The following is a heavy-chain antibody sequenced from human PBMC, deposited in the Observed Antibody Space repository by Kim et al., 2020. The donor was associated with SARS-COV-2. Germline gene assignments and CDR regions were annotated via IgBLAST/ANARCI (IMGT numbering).Heavy chain of an antibody. J-gene: IGHJ3*02. D-gene: IGHD4-4*01. CDR3: AREGLPPSVNAFDI. V-gene: IGHV4-59*01. Sequence: NPSLKSRVTISVDTSNNQFSLKLMSVTAADTAVYYCAREGLPPSVNAFDIWCQGTMVTVSS.